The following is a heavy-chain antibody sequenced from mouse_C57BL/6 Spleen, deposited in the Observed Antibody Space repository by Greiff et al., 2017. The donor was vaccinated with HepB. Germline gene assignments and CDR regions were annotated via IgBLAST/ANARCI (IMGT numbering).Heavy chain of an antibody. D-gene: IGHD1-1*01. J-gene: IGHJ4*01. V-gene: IGHV1-53*01. CDR1: GYTFTSYW. CDR2: INPSNGGT. CDR3: ERDYYGSSYNYAMDY. Sequence: VQLQQSGTELVKPGASVKLSCKASGYTFTSYWMHWVKQRPGQGLEWIGYINPSNGGTNYNEKFKSKATLTVDKSSSTAYMQLSSLTSEDSAVYYCERDYYGSSYNYAMDYWGQGTTVTVSS.